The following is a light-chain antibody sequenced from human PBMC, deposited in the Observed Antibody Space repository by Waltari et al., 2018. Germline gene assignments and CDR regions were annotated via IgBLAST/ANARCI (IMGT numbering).Light chain of an antibody. CDR1: QGINTY. CDR2: GAS. V-gene: IGKV1-9*01. J-gene: IGKJ5*01. Sequence: IQFTQSPSSLSASVADRVTISCRASQGINTYLVWYQQRPGEAPKVLIYGASTLHSGVPSRFSGSGSGTDFTLTISSLQPEDFATYYCQQLQSYPITFGQGTRLEIK. CDR3: QQLQSYPIT.